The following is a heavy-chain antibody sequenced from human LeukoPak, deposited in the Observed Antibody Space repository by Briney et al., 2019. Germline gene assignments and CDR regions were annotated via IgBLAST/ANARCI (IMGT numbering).Heavy chain of an antibody. J-gene: IGHJ4*02. D-gene: IGHD3-10*01. V-gene: IGHV4-4*07. CDR3: AREGRGWFGELFYYFDY. CDR2: IYTSGST. Sequence: SETLSLTCTVSGGSISSYYWSWIRQPAGKGLEWIGRIYTSGSTNYNPSLKSRVTMSVDTSKNQFSLKLSSVTAADTAVYYCAREGRGWFGELFYYFDYWGQGTLVTVSS. CDR1: GGSISSYY.